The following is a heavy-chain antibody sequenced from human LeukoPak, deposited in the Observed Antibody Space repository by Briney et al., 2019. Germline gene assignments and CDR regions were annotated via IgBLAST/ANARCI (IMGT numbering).Heavy chain of an antibody. CDR1: GGSFSGYY. D-gene: IGHD5-24*01. CDR3: ARHPSGRMWLQQGGWFDP. CDR2: INHSGST. J-gene: IGHJ5*02. Sequence: SETLSLTCAVYGGSFSGYYWSWIRQPPGKGLEWIGEINHSGSTNYNPSLKSRVAISVDTSKNQFSLKLSSVTAADTAVYYCARHPSGRMWLQQGGWFDPWGQGSLVTVSS. V-gene: IGHV4-34*01.